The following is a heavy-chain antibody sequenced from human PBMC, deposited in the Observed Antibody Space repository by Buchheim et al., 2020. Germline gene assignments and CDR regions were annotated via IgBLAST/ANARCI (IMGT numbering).Heavy chain of an antibody. CDR1: GGSISSSSYY. CDR3: ARRRSDDYGDTYFDY. V-gene: IGHV4-39*01. Sequence: QPQLQESGPGLVKPSETLSLTCTVSGGSISSSSYYWDWIRQSPGEGLEWVGSIYYSGSTYYNPSLQSRVSITVDTSKDQFSLKLSSVTAADTAVYYCARRRSDDYGDTYFDYWGQGTL. D-gene: IGHD4-17*01. J-gene: IGHJ4*02. CDR2: IYYSGST.